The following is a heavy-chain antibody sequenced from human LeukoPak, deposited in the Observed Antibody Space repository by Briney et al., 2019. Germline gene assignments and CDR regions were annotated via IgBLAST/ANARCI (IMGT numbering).Heavy chain of an antibody. D-gene: IGHD3-22*01. Sequence: PSETLSLTCTVSGGSISSYYWSWIRQPPGKGLEWIGYIYYSGSTNYNPSLKSRVTISVDTSKNQFSLKLSSVTAADTAVYYCARITMIASFWFDPWGQGTLVTVSS. J-gene: IGHJ5*02. CDR3: ARITMIASFWFDP. CDR2: IYYSGST. V-gene: IGHV4-59*01. CDR1: GGSISSYY.